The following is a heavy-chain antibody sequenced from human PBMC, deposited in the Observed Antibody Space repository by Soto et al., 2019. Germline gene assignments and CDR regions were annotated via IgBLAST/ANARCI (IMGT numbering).Heavy chain of an antibody. CDR2: ISWDGGRT. CDR3: VKDIYHGSGLGY. J-gene: IGHJ4*02. CDR1: GFTFDDYT. Sequence: PWGSLRLSCAASGFTFDDYTMHRVRQAPGKGLEWVSLISWDGGRTYYADSVKGRFTISRDNSKNALYLQMSSLRTEDTALYYCVKDIYHGSGLGYWGQGTLVTVSX. D-gene: IGHD3-10*01. V-gene: IGHV3-43*01.